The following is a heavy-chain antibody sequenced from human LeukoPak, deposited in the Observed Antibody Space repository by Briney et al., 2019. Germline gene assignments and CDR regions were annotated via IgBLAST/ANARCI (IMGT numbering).Heavy chain of an antibody. CDR1: VFNFSSYW. V-gene: IGHV3-74*03. D-gene: IGHD5-12*01. CDR3: GRGWRGGYSGYVIDY. CDR2: INYDGTTT. Sequence: GRSLRLSSAASVFNFSSYWMHWVRQAPGQGLVWISRINYDGTTTTYADSVKGRFTISRDNAKNTPYLHMNSLRAEPTPALYSGRGWRGGYSGYVIDYWGQGTPITVSS. J-gene: IGHJ4*02.